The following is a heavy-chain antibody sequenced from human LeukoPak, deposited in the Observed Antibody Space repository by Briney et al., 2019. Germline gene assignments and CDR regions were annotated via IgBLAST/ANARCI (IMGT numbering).Heavy chain of an antibody. Sequence: PGGSLRLSCTASGFTFSTYGMHWVRLAPGKGLEWVAVIWYDGSNKYYADSVKGRFTISRDNSQNTLYLQMNSLKAEDTAVYYCARDLGQIDYWGQGTLVTVSS. CDR3: ARDLGQIDY. CDR2: IWYDGSNK. J-gene: IGHJ4*02. CDR1: GFTFSTYG. V-gene: IGHV3-33*01.